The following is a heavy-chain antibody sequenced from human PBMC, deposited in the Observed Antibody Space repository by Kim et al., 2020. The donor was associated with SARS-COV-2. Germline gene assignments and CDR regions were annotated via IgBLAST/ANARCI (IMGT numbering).Heavy chain of an antibody. CDR2: IVPIFGTA. V-gene: IGHV1-69*13. Sequence: SVKVSCKASGGTFSTYPINWVRQAPGQGLEWMGGIVPIFGTANYAQRFHGRVSLTADDSTSTAYMELSSLRSEDTAVYYCARLYSSSTGVFYHHDGMDVWGQGTTVTVSS. CDR1: GGTFSTYP. J-gene: IGHJ6*02. CDR3: ARLYSSSTGVFYHHDGMDV. D-gene: IGHD3-22*01.